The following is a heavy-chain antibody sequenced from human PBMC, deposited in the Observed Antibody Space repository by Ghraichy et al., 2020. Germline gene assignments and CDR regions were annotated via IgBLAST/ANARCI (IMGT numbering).Heavy chain of an antibody. D-gene: IGHD3-22*01. CDR2: IYYTGIT. CDR1: GGSVSSGTYY. J-gene: IGHJ4*02. CDR3: ARGRVYYGSSGYYLGNFDF. V-gene: IGHV4-61*01. Sequence: SETLSLTCTVSGGSVSSGTYYWSWIRQPPGKGLEWIGYIYYTGITNYNPSLKSRVTISVDTSKDQFSLKLSSVTAADTAVYYCARGRVYYGSSGYYLGNFDFWGQGTLVTVSS.